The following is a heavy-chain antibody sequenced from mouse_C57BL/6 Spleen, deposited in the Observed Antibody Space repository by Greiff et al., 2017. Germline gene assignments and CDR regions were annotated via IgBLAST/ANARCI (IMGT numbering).Heavy chain of an antibody. CDR1: GFTFSSYA. CDR2: ISDGGSYT. Sequence: EVMLVESGGGLVKPGGSLKLSCAASGFTFSSYAMSWVRQTPEKRLEWVATISDGGSYTYYPDNVKGRFTISRDNATNNLYLQLSHLQSEDTAMYYGARDFMDSHNYSSRDAMDYWGQGTTVTVSS. CDR3: ARDFMDSHNYSSRDAMDY. J-gene: IGHJ4*01. V-gene: IGHV5-4*01. D-gene: IGHD1-1*01.